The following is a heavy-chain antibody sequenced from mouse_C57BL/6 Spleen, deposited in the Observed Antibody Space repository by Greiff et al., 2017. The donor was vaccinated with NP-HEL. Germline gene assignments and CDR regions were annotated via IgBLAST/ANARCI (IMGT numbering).Heavy chain of an antibody. Sequence: EVNVVESGGGLVKPGGSLKLSCAASGFTFSSYAMSWVRQTPEKRLAWVATISDGGSYTYYPDNVKGRFTISRDNAKNNLYLQMSHLKSEDTAMYYCASVYYDYDGGYFDYWGQGTTLTVSS. D-gene: IGHD2-4*01. V-gene: IGHV5-4*03. J-gene: IGHJ2*01. CDR2: ISDGGSYT. CDR1: GFTFSSYA. CDR3: ASVYYDYDGGYFDY.